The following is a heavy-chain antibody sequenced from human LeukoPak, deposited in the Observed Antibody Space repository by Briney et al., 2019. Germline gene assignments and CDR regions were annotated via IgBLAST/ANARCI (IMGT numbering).Heavy chain of an antibody. CDR3: AMRPWLSSGVTGYFDL. V-gene: IGHV1-18*01. J-gene: IGHJ2*01. D-gene: IGHD3-22*01. CDR1: GYSFTSYG. Sequence: ASVKVSCRASGYSFTSYGISWARQAPGRGLEWMGWISTDNGNTNCVQNLQGRVSMTRDMSTSTVYMELSSLRSEDTAVYYCAMRPWLSSGVTGYFDLWGRGTLVTVSS. CDR2: ISTDNGNT.